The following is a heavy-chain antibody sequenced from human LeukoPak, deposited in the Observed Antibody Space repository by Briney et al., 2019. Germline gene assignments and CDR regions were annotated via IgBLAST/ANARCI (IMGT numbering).Heavy chain of an antibody. Sequence: SQTLSLTCTVSGGSISSGGYSWSWIRQHPGKGLEWLGYIYYSGSTYYNPSLKSRVTISVDTSKTQFPLKLSSVTAADTAVYYCARVAIVATRYAFDIWGQGTMVTVSS. CDR3: ARVAIVATRYAFDI. CDR2: IYYSGST. V-gene: IGHV4-31*03. J-gene: IGHJ3*02. CDR1: GGSISSGGYS. D-gene: IGHD5-12*01.